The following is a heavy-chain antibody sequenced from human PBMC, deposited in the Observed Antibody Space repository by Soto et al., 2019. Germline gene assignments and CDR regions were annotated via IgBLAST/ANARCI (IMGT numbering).Heavy chain of an antibody. CDR3: ARGSSSYYDYGMDV. D-gene: IGHD6-6*01. V-gene: IGHV4-30-2*01. Sequence: QLQLQESGSGLVRPSQTLSHTCAVSGDSISRGGYSWTWIRQPPGKALEWIGNIYDSGSTSYNPSLKSRVTISVDTSKNQFSLRLTSVTAADTAVYFCARGSSSYYDYGMDVWGQGTTVTVSS. CDR2: IYDSGST. J-gene: IGHJ6*02. CDR1: GDSISRGGYS.